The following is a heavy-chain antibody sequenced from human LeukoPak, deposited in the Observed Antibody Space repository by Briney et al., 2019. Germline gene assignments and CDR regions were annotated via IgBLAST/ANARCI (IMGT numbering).Heavy chain of an antibody. Sequence: ASVKVSCKASGYTFTSYYMHWVRQAPGQGLEWMGIINPSGGSTSYAQKFQGRVTMTRDMSTSTVYMEPSSLRSEDTAVYYCARDGWVGYCSSTSCLNWFDPWGQGTLVTVSS. CDR1: GYTFTSYY. CDR3: ARDGWVGYCSSTSCLNWFDP. CDR2: INPSGGST. D-gene: IGHD2-2*03. V-gene: IGHV1-46*01. J-gene: IGHJ5*02.